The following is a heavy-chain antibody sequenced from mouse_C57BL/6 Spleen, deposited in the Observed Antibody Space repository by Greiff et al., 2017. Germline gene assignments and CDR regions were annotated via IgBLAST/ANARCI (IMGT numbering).Heavy chain of an antibody. J-gene: IGHJ2*01. CDR1: GYTFTSYW. D-gene: IGHD3-2*02. CDR2: IDPSDSYT. Sequence: QVQLQQPGAELVMPGASVKLSCKASGYTFTSYWMHWVKQRPGQGLEWIGEIDPSDSYTNYNQKFKGKSTLTVDKSSSTAYMQLSSLTSAAYAVYYCARAPDSSGYHLDYWGQGTTLTVSS. CDR3: ARAPDSSGYHLDY. V-gene: IGHV1-69*01.